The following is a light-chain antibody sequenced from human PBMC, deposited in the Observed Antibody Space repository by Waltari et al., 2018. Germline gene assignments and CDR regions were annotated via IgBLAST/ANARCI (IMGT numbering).Light chain of an antibody. J-gene: IGKJ3*01. V-gene: IGKV3-15*01. CDR3: QQYYNWPLT. CDR1: RSVTNM. Sequence: EIVMTQSPATLSVSPGEGVTLSCRASRSVTNMLACYQKKPGQAPRLLMYDASTRAAGISARFSGSESGTEFTLTINSLQSEDFAVYFCQQYYNWPLTFGPGTKVDI. CDR2: DAS.